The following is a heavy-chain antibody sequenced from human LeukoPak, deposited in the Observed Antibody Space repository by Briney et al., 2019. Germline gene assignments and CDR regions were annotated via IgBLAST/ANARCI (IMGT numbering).Heavy chain of an antibody. Sequence: GGSLRLSCAASGFTFSSYGMHWVRQAPGKGLEWVAVIWYDGSNKYYADSVKGRFTISRDNSKNTLYLQMNSLRAEDTAVYYCAREGYSSSWYHPFDYWGQGTLVTVSS. J-gene: IGHJ4*02. CDR2: IWYDGSNK. V-gene: IGHV3-33*01. CDR3: AREGYSSSWYHPFDY. CDR1: GFTFSSYG. D-gene: IGHD6-13*01.